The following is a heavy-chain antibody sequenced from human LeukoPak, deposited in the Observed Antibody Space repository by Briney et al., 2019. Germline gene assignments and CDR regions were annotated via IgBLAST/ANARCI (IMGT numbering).Heavy chain of an antibody. V-gene: IGHV1-3*01. D-gene: IGHD3-10*01. Sequence: ASVKVSCKASGYTFTSYAMHWVRQAPGQRLEWMGWINAGNGNTKYSQKFQGRVTITRDTSASTAYMELSSLRSEDTAVYYCAKHLSFGESHGAFDIWGQGTMVTVSS. CDR2: INAGNGNT. CDR1: GYTFTSYA. J-gene: IGHJ3*02. CDR3: AKHLSFGESHGAFDI.